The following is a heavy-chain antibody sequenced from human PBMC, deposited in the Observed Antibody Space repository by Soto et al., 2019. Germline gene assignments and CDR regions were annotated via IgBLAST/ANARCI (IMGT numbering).Heavy chain of an antibody. CDR3: ARDRHPRSNWNDDEVPTIYYCCE. CDR1: GGTFSSYA. V-gene: IGHV1-69*06. J-gene: IGHJ4*02. Sequence: SVQVSCKASGGTFSSYAISWVRQAPGQGLEWMGGIIPIFGTANYAQKFQGRVTITADKSTSTAYMELSSLRSEDTAVYDCARDRHPRSNWNDDEVPTIYYCCEWGQGSLFTV. D-gene: IGHD1-20*01. CDR2: IIPIFGTA.